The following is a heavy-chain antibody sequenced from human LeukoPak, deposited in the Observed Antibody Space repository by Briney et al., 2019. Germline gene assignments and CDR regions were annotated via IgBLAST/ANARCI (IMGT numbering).Heavy chain of an antibody. CDR2: VNPNSGGR. V-gene: IGHV1-2*04. CDR1: GYTGTSYY. J-gene: IGHJ4*02. D-gene: IGHD2-15*01. CDR3: ARALGGRPYYFDY. Sequence: ASVKVSCKGSGYTGTSYYMHWVRQAPGQGLGWVGWVNPNSGGRNDAKKFQGWGTMTRDTSISTAYMELSRLRSEDTAVYYCARALGGRPYYFDYWGQATLVTLSS.